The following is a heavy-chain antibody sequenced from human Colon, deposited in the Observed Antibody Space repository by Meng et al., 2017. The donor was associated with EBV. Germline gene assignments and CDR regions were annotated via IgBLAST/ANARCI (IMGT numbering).Heavy chain of an antibody. V-gene: IGHV4-31*03. CDR1: GGSISSGNHY. Sequence: QVQLQASGPGPVKPSHALSLTCTVSGGSISSGNHYWSWIRQHPGKGLEYIGYIYYSGSTYYNPSLKSRVIISVDTSKNQFSLRLNSVTAADTAVYYCASLYGDSSVWYLDLWGRGTLVTVSS. D-gene: IGHD4-17*01. CDR3: ASLYGDSSVWYLDL. J-gene: IGHJ2*01. CDR2: IYYSGST.